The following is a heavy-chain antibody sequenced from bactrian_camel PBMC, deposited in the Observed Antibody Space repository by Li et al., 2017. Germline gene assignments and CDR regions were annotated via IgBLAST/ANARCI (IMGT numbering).Heavy chain of an antibody. CDR2: LWIGGATT. CDR3: AADQLYGTCRDVLDFPA. J-gene: IGHJ4*01. Sequence: HVQLVESGGGSVQAGGSLRLSCVASGYTYKRNCMGWFRQRPGKDREGVAVLWIGGATTTYADSVKGRFIITRDKAKDLVYLLMNGLQPEDTGVYYCAADQLYGTCRDVLDFPARGQGTQVTVSS. V-gene: IGHV3S1*01. CDR1: GYTYKRNC. D-gene: IGHD6*01.